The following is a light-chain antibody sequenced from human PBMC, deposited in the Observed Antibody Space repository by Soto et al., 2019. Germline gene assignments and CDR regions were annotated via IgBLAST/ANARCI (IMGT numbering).Light chain of an antibody. J-gene: IGKJ1*01. CDR2: MAS. CDR3: QHYNSWA. V-gene: IGKV1-5*03. CDR1: QTIGSL. Sequence: DVQITQSPSTLSASVGDRVTITCRASQTIGSLLAWYQQKPGKAPNLLIHMASSLQSGVPSRFSGSGSGTEVTLPITGLQPDYFGTYFCQHYNSWAFGQGNKVEI.